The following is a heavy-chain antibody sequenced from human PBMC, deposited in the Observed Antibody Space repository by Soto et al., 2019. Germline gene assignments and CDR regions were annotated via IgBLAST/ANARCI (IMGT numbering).Heavy chain of an antibody. J-gene: IGHJ4*02. Sequence: PSETLSLTCTVSGGSISSSSYYWGWIRQPPGKGLEWIGSIYYSGSTYYNPSLKSRVTISVDTSKNQFSLKLSSVTAADTAVYYRARKVFHRVAAQIDYWGQGTL. V-gene: IGHV4-39*01. CDR3: ARKVFHRVAAQIDY. CDR1: GGSISSSSYY. CDR2: IYYSGST. D-gene: IGHD1-20*01.